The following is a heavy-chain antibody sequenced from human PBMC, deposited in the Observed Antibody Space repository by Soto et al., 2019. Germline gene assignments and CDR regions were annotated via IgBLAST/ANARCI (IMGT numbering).Heavy chain of an antibody. J-gene: IGHJ5*02. CDR3: ARERQVGPSSGRFDP. CDR2: ITYNGRT. Sequence: QVHLQESGPGLVKPSQTLSLTCSVNGDSINSDSVYWSWIRQSPGKGLEYIGYITYNGRTFYNPSLKSRVTMSVDTPKNQFSLEVRSVTAAGTAVYYCARERQVGPSSGRFDPWGQGTLVTVST. V-gene: IGHV4-31*03. CDR1: GDSINSDSVY.